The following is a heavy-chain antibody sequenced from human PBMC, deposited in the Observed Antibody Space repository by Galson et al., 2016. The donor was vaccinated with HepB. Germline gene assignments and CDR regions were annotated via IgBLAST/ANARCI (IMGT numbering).Heavy chain of an antibody. D-gene: IGHD1-26*01. Sequence: LRLSCAASGFTVSSFYMTWVRQAPGKGLEWIGESNHAGITNYNHPLTSRLTISVDTSKNQFSLRLTSVTAADTAVYYCARGVGSGRNPFVFDLWGQGTMVIVSS. CDR2: SNHAGIT. J-gene: IGHJ3*01. V-gene: IGHV4-34*01. CDR3: ARGVGSGRNPFVFDL. CDR1: GFTVSSFY.